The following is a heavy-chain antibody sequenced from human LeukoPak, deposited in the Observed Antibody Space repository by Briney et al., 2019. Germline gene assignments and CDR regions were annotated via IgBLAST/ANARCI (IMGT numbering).Heavy chain of an antibody. J-gene: IGHJ4*02. CDR3: ARVEHTAMVRAHFDN. D-gene: IGHD5-18*01. Sequence: ASVKVSCKASGYTFTSYGISWVRQAPGQGLEWMGWISAYNGNTNYAQKLQGRVTMTTDTSTSTAYMELRSLRSDDTAVYYCARVEHTAMVRAHFDNWGQGTLVTVSS. CDR1: GYTFTSYG. CDR2: ISAYNGNT. V-gene: IGHV1-18*04.